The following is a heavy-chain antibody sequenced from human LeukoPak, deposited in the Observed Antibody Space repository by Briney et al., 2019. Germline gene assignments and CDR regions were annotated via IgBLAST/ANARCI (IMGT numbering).Heavy chain of an antibody. J-gene: IGHJ3*02. CDR2: IKPDGSEK. Sequence: GGSLRLSCAASGFTVSSNYMSWVRQAPGKGLEWVANIKPDGSEKHYVDSVKGRLTIARDNAKNSLFLQMNSLRAEDTAVYYCARGDYYGSGSYYHDAFDIWGQGTMVTVSS. CDR1: GFTVSSNY. D-gene: IGHD3-10*01. V-gene: IGHV3-7*03. CDR3: ARGDYYGSGSYYHDAFDI.